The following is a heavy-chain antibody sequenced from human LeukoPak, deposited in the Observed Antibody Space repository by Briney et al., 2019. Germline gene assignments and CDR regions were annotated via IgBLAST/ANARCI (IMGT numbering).Heavy chain of an antibody. D-gene: IGHD5-18*01. CDR3: ARDQGLTAPPPYGLDV. CDR2: IIPIFGTA. CDR1: GGTFSSYA. J-gene: IGHJ6*02. Sequence: SVKVSCKASGGTFSSYAISWVRQAPGQGLEWMGGIIPIFGTANYAQKFQGSVTITADTSTSTVYMELRSLRSEETAVYYCARDQGLTAPPPYGLDVWGQGTTVIVSS. V-gene: IGHV1-69*06.